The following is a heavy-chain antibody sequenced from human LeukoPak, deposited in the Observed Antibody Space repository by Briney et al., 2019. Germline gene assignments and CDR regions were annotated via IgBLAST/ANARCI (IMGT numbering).Heavy chain of an antibody. CDR2: IRYDGSNK. D-gene: IGHD2-2*01. CDR1: GFTFSSYG. J-gene: IGHJ4*02. CDR3: AKDRSLPYCSSTSCSNRLDY. V-gene: IGHV3-30*02. Sequence: GGSLRLSCAASGFTFSSYGMHWVRQAPGKGLEWVAFIRYDGSNKYYADSVKGRFTISRDNSKNTLYLQMNSPRAEDTAVYYCAKDRSLPYCSSTSCSNRLDYWGQGTLVTVSS.